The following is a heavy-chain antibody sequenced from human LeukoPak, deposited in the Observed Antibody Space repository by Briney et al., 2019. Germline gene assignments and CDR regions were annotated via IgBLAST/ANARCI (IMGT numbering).Heavy chain of an antibody. CDR2: ISSSGNTI. CDR1: GFTFSDYF. CDR3: ARDATGWEDTTYFDY. Sequence: PGGSLRLSCAVSGFTFSDYFLSWNRQAPGKGLEWVSYISSSGNTIFYADSVKGRFTISRDNAKNSLYLQMNSLRAEDTAVYFCARDATGWEDTTYFDYWGQGTLVTVSS. J-gene: IGHJ4*02. D-gene: IGHD1-1*01. V-gene: IGHV3-11*01.